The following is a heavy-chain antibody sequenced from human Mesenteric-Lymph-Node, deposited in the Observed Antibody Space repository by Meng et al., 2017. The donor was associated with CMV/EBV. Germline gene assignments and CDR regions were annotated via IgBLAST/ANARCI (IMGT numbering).Heavy chain of an antibody. V-gene: IGHV4-4*02. Sequence: CAVSGGSITSSNLGSWVRQSPGKGLEWIGDISLSGSTNHNPSLKSRVTMSIDKSDNQFSLRLSSVTAADTAIYYCALNSGSASLDYWGQGTLVTVSS. CDR2: ISLSGST. D-gene: IGHD3-10*01. J-gene: IGHJ4*02. CDR1: GGSITSSNL. CDR3: ALNSGSASLDY.